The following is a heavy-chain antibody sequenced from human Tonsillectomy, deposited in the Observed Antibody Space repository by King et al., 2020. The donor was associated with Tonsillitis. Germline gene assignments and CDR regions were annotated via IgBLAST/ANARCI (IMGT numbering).Heavy chain of an antibody. D-gene: IGHD5-24*01. J-gene: IGHJ4*02. Sequence: VQLQQWGAGLLKPSETLSLTCAVYGGSFSGYYWSWIRQPPGKGLEWIGEINHSGSTNYNPSLKSRVTISVDTSKNQFSLKLSSVTAADTAVYYCARVHAHRWLQPTNTFDYWGQGTLVTVSS. CDR1: GGSFSGYY. CDR3: ARVHAHRWLQPTNTFDY. CDR2: INHSGST. V-gene: IGHV4-34*01.